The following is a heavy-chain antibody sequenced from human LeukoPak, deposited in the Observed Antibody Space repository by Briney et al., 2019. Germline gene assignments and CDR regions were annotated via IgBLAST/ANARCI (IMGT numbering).Heavy chain of an antibody. CDR2: IIPILTIT. V-gene: IGHV1-69*04. CDR3: AILAGRSKEFDY. Sequence: SVKVSCKAPGGTFSSHVITWVRQAPGQGLEWMGRIIPILTITNYAQNFQGRVTITADKSTSTAYMEMSSLRSDDTAVYYCAILAGRSKEFDYWGQGTLVTVSS. D-gene: IGHD3-10*01. CDR1: GGTFSSHV. J-gene: IGHJ4*02.